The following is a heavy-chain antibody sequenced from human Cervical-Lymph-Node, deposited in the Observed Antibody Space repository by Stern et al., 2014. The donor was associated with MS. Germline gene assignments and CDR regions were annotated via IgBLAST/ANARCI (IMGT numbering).Heavy chain of an antibody. CDR2: ISSSSFSL. J-gene: IGHJ6*02. Sequence: EVQLVESGGGLVKPGGSLRLSCAASGFSFSTYDMNWVRQAPGKGLEWVSSISSSSFSLYYADSVRGRFTISRDNARNSLYLQMNSLRAEDTAVYYCAKTREQGWRYYHGMDVWGQGTTVTVS. CDR1: GFSFSTYD. D-gene: IGHD1/OR15-1a*01. CDR3: AKTREQGWRYYHGMDV. V-gene: IGHV3-21*01.